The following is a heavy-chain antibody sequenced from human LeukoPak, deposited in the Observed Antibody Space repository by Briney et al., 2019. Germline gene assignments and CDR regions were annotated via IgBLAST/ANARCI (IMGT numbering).Heavy chain of an antibody. J-gene: IGHJ4*02. V-gene: IGHV1-18*01. D-gene: IGHD2-15*01. Sequence: ASVKVSCKASGYIFTSYGFSWVRQAPGQGLEWMGWISAYNGNTIYAQKVKGRVTMTTDTSTSTAYMELRSLKSDDTAVYYCARASYCSGGSCYSDYWGQGTLVTVSS. CDR2: ISAYNGNT. CDR1: GYIFTSYG. CDR3: ARASYCSGGSCYSDY.